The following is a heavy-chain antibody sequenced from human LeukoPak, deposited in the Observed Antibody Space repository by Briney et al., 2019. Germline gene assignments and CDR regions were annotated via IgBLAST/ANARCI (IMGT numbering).Heavy chain of an antibody. CDR3: AKDATGDIVVVVAARALAFDI. V-gene: IGHV3-23*01. J-gene: IGHJ3*02. D-gene: IGHD2-15*01. CDR2: ISGSGGST. Sequence: GGSLRLSCAASGFTFSSYAMSWIRQAPGKGLEWISAISGSGGSTYYADTVKGRFTISRDNSKNTLYLQMNSLRAEDTAVYYCAKDATGDIVVVVAARALAFDIWGQGTMVTVSS. CDR1: GFTFSSYA.